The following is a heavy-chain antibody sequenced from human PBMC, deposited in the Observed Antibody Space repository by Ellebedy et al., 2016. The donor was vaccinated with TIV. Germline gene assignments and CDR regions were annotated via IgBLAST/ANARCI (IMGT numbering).Heavy chain of an antibody. V-gene: IGHV3-53*01. CDR3: ARVDLGLAFHY. Sequence: GGSLRLSCVVSGFSIGSNYMSWVRQAPGKGLEWVSIIYSAGNTYYADSARGRFTISRDTSKNTLYLQMNSLRGGDTAVYYCARVDLGLAFHYWGRGALVTVSS. CDR2: IYSAGNT. CDR1: GFSIGSNY. D-gene: IGHD1-26*01. J-gene: IGHJ4*02.